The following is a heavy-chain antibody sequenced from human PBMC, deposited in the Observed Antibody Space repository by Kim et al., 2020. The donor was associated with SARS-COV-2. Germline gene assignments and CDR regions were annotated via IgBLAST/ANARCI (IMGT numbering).Heavy chain of an antibody. Sequence: GNTNYAQKLQGRVTMTTDTSTSTAYMELRSLRSDDTAVYYCARFSSWYVYWGQGTLVTVSS. D-gene: IGHD6-13*01. J-gene: IGHJ4*02. CDR2: GNT. V-gene: IGHV1-18*01. CDR3: ARFSSWYVY.